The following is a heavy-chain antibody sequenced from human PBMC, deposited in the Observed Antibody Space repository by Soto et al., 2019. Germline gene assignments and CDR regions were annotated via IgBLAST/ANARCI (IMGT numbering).Heavy chain of an antibody. Sequence: SLRLSCAASGFTFSVYGMHWVRQAPGKGLEWVALVSYDGSIKYYADSVKGRFTTSRDNSKNTLYLQMNSLRVEDTAVYYCAKDGSHLAVAGTSPTSYFYGLAVWGQGTTVTVSS. D-gene: IGHD6-19*01. CDR3: AKDGSHLAVAGTSPTSYFYGLAV. V-gene: IGHV3-30*18. CDR1: GFTFSVYG. J-gene: IGHJ6*02. CDR2: VSYDGSIK.